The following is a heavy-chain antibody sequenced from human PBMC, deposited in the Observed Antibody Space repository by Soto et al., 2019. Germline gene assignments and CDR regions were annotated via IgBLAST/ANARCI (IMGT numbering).Heavy chain of an antibody. CDR1: GCSISSGDYY. CDR2: IYYSGST. Sequence: TLXLTCTVSGCSISSGDYYWSRIRQPPGKGLEWIGYIYYSGSTYYNPSLKSRVTISVDTSKNQFSLKLSSVTAADTAVYYCARDFRNYDSSGLINWFDPWGQGTLVTVSS. CDR3: ARDFRNYDSSGLINWFDP. J-gene: IGHJ5*02. V-gene: IGHV4-30-4*01. D-gene: IGHD3-22*01.